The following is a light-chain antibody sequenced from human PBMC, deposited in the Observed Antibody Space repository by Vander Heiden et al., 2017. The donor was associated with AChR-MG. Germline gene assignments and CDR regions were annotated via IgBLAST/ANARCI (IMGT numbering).Light chain of an antibody. CDR2: GAS. V-gene: IGKV1-12*01. CDR1: QDINTW. CDR3: QQTKGLSPT. Sequence: DIQLTQSPSSVSALVGDRVTITCRASQDINTWLAWYQQSPGEAPKFLIYGASTLQRGVPSRFSGSGSGTDFALTINSLQPEDIATYYCQQTKGLSPTFGQETRLEIK. J-gene: IGKJ5*01.